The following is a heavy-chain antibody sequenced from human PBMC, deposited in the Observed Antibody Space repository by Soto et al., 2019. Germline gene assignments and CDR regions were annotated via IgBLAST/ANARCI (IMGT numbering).Heavy chain of an antibody. CDR1: GYTFTSYG. CDR3: ARRQGPTTVTAWGWFDP. CDR2: ISAYNGNT. V-gene: IGHV1-18*04. J-gene: IGHJ5*02. D-gene: IGHD4-17*01. Sequence: QVQLVQSGAEVKKPGAAVKVSCKASGYTFTSYGISWVRQAPGQGLEWMGWISAYNGNTNYAQKLQGRVTMTTDTSTSTAYMELRSLRSDDTAVYYCARRQGPTTVTAWGWFDPWGQGTLVTVSS.